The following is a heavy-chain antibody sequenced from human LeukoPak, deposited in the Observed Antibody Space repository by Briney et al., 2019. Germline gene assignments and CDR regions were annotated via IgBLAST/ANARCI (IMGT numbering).Heavy chain of an antibody. V-gene: IGHV3-33*01. CDR2: IWYDGSNK. J-gene: IGHJ5*02. Sequence: PGRSLRLSCAASGFTFSSYGMHWVRQAPGKGLEWVAVIWYDGSNKYYADSVKGRFTISRDNSKNTLYLQMNSLRAEDTAVYYCAREGYSSSWYAPFDPYNWFDPRGQGTLVTVSS. CDR3: AREGYSSSWYAPFDPYNWFDP. CDR1: GFTFSSYG. D-gene: IGHD6-13*01.